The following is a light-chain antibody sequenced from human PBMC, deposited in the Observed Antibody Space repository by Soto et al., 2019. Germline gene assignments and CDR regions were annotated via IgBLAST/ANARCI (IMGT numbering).Light chain of an antibody. Sequence: EIVLTQSPATLSLSPGKRATLSCRASQSVSNYLAWYQQKPGQAPRLLIYDTSNRAGGIPARFSGSGSGTDFTLTISSLEPDDFAVYYCQQYGSSQFTFGPGTKVNIK. CDR2: DTS. V-gene: IGKV3-11*01. J-gene: IGKJ3*01. CDR3: QQYGSSQFT. CDR1: QSVSNY.